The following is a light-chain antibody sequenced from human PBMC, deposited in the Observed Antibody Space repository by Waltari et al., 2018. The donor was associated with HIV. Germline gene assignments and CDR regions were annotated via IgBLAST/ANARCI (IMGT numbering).Light chain of an antibody. V-gene: IGLV2-14*01. CDR1: SSDVGGYNY. Sequence: QSALTQPASVSGSPGQSITISCTGTSSDVGGYNYVSWYQQHPCTAPKLMIYDGSNRPAGVSNRVSGSKSGNTASLTISGLQAEDEADYYCSSYTSSSIWVFGGGTKLTVL. CDR3: SSYTSSSIWV. J-gene: IGLJ3*02. CDR2: DGS.